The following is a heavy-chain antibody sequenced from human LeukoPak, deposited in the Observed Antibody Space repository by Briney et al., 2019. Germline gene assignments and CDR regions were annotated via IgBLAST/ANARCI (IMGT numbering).Heavy chain of an antibody. Sequence: PSETLSLTCTVPGGSISSYYWSWIRQPPGKGLEWVGQIYYRGTTNYNPSLKSRVTMSIAKNQFPLKLNSVTAADTAVYYCAAESERWLVRSWGQGTLVTVSS. CDR3: AAESERWLVRS. D-gene: IGHD6-19*01. V-gene: IGHV4-59*03. CDR1: GGSISSYY. J-gene: IGHJ4*02. CDR2: IYYRGTT.